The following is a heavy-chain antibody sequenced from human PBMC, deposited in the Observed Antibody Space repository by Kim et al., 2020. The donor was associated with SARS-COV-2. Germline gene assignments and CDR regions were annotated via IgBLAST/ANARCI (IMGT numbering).Heavy chain of an antibody. J-gene: IGHJ3*02. V-gene: IGHV4-59*08. Sequence: SLKSRVTISVDTSKNQFSLKLSSVTAADPAVYYCATRSSAAAGTLYAFDIWGQGTMVTVSS. CDR3: ATRSSAAAGTLYAFDI. D-gene: IGHD6-13*01.